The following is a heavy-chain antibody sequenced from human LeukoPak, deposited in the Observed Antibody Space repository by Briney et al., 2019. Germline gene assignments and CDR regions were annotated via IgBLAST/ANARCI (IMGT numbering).Heavy chain of an antibody. D-gene: IGHD3-10*01. CDR1: GFTFSSYS. V-gene: IGHV3-48*01. J-gene: IGHJ3*02. CDR2: ISSSSSTI. CDR3: AREGLLWFGEADAFDI. Sequence: GGSLRLSCAASGFTFSSYSMNWVRQAPGKGLEWVSYISSSSSTIYYADSVKGRFTISRDNAKNSLYLQMNSLRAEDTAVYYCAREGLLWFGEADAFDIWGQGTMVTVSS.